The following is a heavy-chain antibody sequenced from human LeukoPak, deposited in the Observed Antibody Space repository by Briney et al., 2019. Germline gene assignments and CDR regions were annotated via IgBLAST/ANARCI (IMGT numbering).Heavy chain of an antibody. Sequence: SETLSLTCAVYGGSFSGYYWSWIRQPPGKGLEWIGEINHSGSTNYNPSLKSRVTISVDTSKNQFSLKLSSVTAADTAVYYCARGISGRGVRKIEDYWGQGTLVTVSS. J-gene: IGHJ4*02. D-gene: IGHD3-10*01. CDR1: GGSFSGYY. V-gene: IGHV4-34*01. CDR3: ARGISGRGVRKIEDY. CDR2: INHSGST.